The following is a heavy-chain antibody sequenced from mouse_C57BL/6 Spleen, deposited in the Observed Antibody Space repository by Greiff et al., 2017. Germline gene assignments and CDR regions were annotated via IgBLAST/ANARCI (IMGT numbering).Heavy chain of an antibody. V-gene: IGHV1-81*01. J-gene: IGHJ4*01. D-gene: IGHD3-2*02. CDR3: ARQAEGAMDY. Sequence: QVQLKESGAELARPGASVKLSCKASGYTFTSYGISWVKQRTGQGLEWIGEIYPRSGNTYYNEKFKGKATLTADKSSSTAYMELRSLTSEDSAVYFCARQAEGAMDYWGQGTSVTVSS. CDR1: GYTFTSYG. CDR2: IYPRSGNT.